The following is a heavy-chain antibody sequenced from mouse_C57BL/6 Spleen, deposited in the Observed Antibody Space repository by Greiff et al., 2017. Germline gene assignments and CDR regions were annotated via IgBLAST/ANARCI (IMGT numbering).Heavy chain of an antibody. Sequence: QVQLKQSGAELVKPGASVKMSCKASGYTFTSYWITWVKQRPGQGLEWIGNIYPGSGSTNYNEKFKSKATLTVDPSSSTAYMQLSSLTSEDSAVYYCASLLRRNAMDYWGQGTSVTVSS. D-gene: IGHD1-1*01. V-gene: IGHV1-55*01. CDR3: ASLLRRNAMDY. J-gene: IGHJ4*01. CDR2: IYPGSGST. CDR1: GYTFTSYW.